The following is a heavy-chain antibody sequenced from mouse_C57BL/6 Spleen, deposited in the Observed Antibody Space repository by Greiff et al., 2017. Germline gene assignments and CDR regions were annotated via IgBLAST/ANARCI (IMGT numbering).Heavy chain of an antibody. CDR1: GYAFSSSW. CDR3: AITTVVATRDYAMDY. V-gene: IGHV1-82*01. D-gene: IGHD1-1*01. CDR2: IYPGDGDT. J-gene: IGHJ4*01. Sequence: VQVVESGPELVKPGASVKISCKASGYAFSSSWMNWVKQRPGKGLEWIGRIYPGDGDTNYNGKFKGKATLTADKSSSTAYMQLSSLTSEDSAVYFCAITTVVATRDYAMDYWGQGTSVTVSS.